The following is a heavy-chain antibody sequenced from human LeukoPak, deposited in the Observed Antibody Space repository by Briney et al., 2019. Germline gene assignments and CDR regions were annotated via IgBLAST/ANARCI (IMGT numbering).Heavy chain of an antibody. J-gene: IGHJ4*02. CDR2: INQDGSEK. D-gene: IGHD4/OR15-4a*01. CDR3: ARAGGPGAVDY. V-gene: IGHV3-7*01. Sequence: AGGSLRLSCAASGFTFSSYWMSWVRQAPGKGLEWVANINQDGSEKYYVDSVTGRFTISRDNAKNSLYLQMNSLRAEDTAVYYCARAGGPGAVDYWGQGTLVTVSS. CDR1: GFTFSSYW.